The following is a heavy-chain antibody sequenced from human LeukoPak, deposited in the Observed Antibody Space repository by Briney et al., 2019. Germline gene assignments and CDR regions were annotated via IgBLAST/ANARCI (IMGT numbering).Heavy chain of an antibody. CDR1: GFTFSSYW. Sequence: GGSLRLSCAASGFTFSSYWMSWVRQAPGKGLEWVGRIKSKTDGGTTDYAAPVKGRFTISRDDSKNTLYLQMNSLRAEDTAVYYCAKGYGDYLFPTDYWGQGTLVTVSS. D-gene: IGHD4-17*01. CDR3: AKGYGDYLFPTDY. CDR2: IKSKTDGGTT. V-gene: IGHV3-15*01. J-gene: IGHJ4*02.